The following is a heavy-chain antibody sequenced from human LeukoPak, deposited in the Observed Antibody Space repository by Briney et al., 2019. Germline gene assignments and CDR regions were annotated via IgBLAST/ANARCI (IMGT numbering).Heavy chain of an antibody. J-gene: IGHJ6*02. V-gene: IGHV4-59*01. CDR1: GGSISSYY. CDR3: ARAFGNYYGSGTYYYYYNAMDV. D-gene: IGHD3-10*01. CDR2: IYYSGST. Sequence: SETLSLTCTVSGGSISSYYWSWIRQPPGKGLEWIGYIYYSGSTNYNPSLKSRVTISVDTSKNQFSLKLSSVTAADTAVYFCARAFGNYYGSGTYYYYYNAMDVWGQGTTVTASS.